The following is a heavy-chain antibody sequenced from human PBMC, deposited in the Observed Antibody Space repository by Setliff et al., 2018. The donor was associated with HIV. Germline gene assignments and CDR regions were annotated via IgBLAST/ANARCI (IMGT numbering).Heavy chain of an antibody. V-gene: IGHV4-34*01. CDR2: INHSGST. Sequence: SETLSLTCAVYGGSFSGYYWSWIRQSPGKGLEWIGEINHSGSTKYNPSLKSRVTISVDTSKNQFSLKLSSGTAADTAVYYCARGTAYYNFWSGYSQDYDYDMDVWGKGTTVTVSS. CDR1: GGSFSGYY. CDR3: ARGTAYYNFWSGYSQDYDYDMDV. D-gene: IGHD3-3*01. J-gene: IGHJ6*03.